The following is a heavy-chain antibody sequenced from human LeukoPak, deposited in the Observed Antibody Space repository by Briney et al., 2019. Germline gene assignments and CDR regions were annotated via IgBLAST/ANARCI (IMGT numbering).Heavy chain of an antibody. J-gene: IGHJ4*02. CDR1: GFTFSSFA. CDR3: VKDRTGSWSFDY. V-gene: IGHV3-30*02. D-gene: IGHD6-13*01. Sequence: PGGSLRLSCAASGFTFSSFAMHWVRRAPGKGLEWVAVLWYDGSNKLYGDSVRGRFTISRDNTKNTLYLQMNSLRAEDTAVYYCVKDRTGSWSFDYWGQGTLVTVSS. CDR2: LWYDGSNK.